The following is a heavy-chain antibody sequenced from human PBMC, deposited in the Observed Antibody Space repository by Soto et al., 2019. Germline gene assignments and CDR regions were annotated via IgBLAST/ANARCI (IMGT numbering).Heavy chain of an antibody. CDR3: AFRYCGGGSCYPEVWFDP. V-gene: IGHV1-69*12. D-gene: IGHD2-15*01. J-gene: IGHJ5*02. Sequence: QVQLVQSGAEVKKPGSSVKVSCKASGGTFSSYAISWVRQAPGQGLEWMGGIIPIFGTANYAQKFQGRVTITVDEPTITAYMGLSSLRSEDTAVYYCAFRYCGGGSCYPEVWFDPWGQGTLVTVSS. CDR2: IIPIFGTA. CDR1: GGTFSSYA.